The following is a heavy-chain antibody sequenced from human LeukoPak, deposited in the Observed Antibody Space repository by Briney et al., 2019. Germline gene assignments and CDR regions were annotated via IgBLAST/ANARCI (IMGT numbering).Heavy chain of an antibody. CDR1: GFTVNINY. CDR3: AKDRHSGYVRGPFDY. V-gene: IGHV3-53*01. D-gene: IGHD5-12*01. J-gene: IGHJ4*02. CDR2: IYSGGST. Sequence: GGTLRLSCAASGFTVNINYMSWVRQAPGKGLEWVSVIYSGGSTYYADSVKGRFTISRDNSKNTLYLQMNSLRAEDTAVYYCAKDRHSGYVRGPFDYWGQGTLVTVSS.